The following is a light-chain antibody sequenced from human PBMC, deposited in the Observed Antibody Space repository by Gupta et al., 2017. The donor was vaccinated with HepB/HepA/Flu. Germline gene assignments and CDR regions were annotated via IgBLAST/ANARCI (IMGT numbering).Light chain of an antibody. V-gene: IGLV1-40*01. Sequence: QSVLTPPPSVSGAPRQRVTISCTGSSSNIGAGFEVHWYQVRPGIAPKLLIRGNSDRPSGVPGRFSGSRSGTSASLAITGLQAEDEGDYYCQSYESSNHWVFGGGTKLTVL. CDR3: QSYESSNHWV. CDR2: GNS. J-gene: IGLJ3*02. CDR1: SSNIGAGFE.